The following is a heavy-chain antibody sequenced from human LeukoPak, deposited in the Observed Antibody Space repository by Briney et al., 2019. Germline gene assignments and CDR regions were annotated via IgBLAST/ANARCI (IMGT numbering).Heavy chain of an antibody. CDR3: ARGWGSGYYRHFDY. CDR1: GGSFSGCY. CDR2: INHSGST. Sequence: PSETLSLTCAVHGGSFSGCYWSWIRQPPGKGLEWIGEINHSGSTNYNPSLKSRVTISVDTSKNQFSLKLSSVTAADTAVYYCARGWGSGYYRHFDYWGQGTLVTVSS. J-gene: IGHJ4*02. D-gene: IGHD3-22*01. V-gene: IGHV4-34*01.